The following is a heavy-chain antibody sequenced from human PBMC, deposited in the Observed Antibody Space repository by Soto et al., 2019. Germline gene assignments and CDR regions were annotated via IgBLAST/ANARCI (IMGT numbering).Heavy chain of an antibody. CDR3: ARDSGVNWFDP. D-gene: IGHD1-26*01. CDR1: GGSISSGGYS. V-gene: IGHV4-30-2*01. Sequence: SETLSLTCTVSGGSISSGGYSWSWIRQPPGKGLEWIGYIYHSGSTYYNPSLKSRVTISVDRSKNQFSLKLSSVTAADTAVYYCARDSGVNWFDPWGQGTLVTVSS. J-gene: IGHJ5*02. CDR2: IYHSGST.